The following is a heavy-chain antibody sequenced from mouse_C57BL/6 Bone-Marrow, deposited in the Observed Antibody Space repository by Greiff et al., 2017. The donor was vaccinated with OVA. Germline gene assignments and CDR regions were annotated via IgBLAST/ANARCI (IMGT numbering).Heavy chain of an antibody. J-gene: IGHJ2*01. CDR3: ARDYSNYGDFDY. Sequence: EVQRVESGPGLVKPSQSLSLTCSVTGYSITSGYYWNWIRQFPGNKLEWMGYISYDGSNNYNPSLKNRISITRDTSKNQFFLKLNSVTTEDTATYYCARDYSNYGDFDYWGQGTTLTVSS. D-gene: IGHD2-5*01. CDR2: ISYDGSN. CDR1: GYSITSGYY. V-gene: IGHV3-6*01.